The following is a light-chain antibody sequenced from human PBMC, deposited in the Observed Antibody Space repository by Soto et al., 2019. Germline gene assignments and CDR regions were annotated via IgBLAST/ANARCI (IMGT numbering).Light chain of an antibody. J-gene: IGLJ1*01. CDR1: SGINVGTYM. CDR2: YKSDSDK. Sequence: QPVLTQPSSLSASPGASASLTCTLRSGINVGTYMIYWYQQKPGSPPQYLLRYKSDSDKQQGSGVPSRFSGSKDASANAGILLISGLQSEDEADYYCMIWHSSAYVFGTGTKVTVL. CDR3: MIWHSSAYV. V-gene: IGLV5-45*03.